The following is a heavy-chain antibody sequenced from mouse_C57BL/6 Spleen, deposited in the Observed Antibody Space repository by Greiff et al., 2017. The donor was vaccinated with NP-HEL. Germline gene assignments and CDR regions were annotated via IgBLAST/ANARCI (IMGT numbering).Heavy chain of an antibody. CDR2: IYPGDGDT. D-gene: IGHD1-1*01. CDR3: AREGYGSSYLAY. Sequence: QVQLQQSGAELVKPGASVKISCKASGYAFSSYWMNWVKQRPGKGLEWIGQIYPGDGDTNYNGKFKGKATLTADKSSSTAYMLLSSLTSEDSAVYFCAREGYGSSYLAYWGQGTLVTVSA. CDR1: GYAFSSYW. V-gene: IGHV1-80*01. J-gene: IGHJ3*01.